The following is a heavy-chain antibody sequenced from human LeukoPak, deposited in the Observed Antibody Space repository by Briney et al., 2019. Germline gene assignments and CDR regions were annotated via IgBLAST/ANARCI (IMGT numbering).Heavy chain of an antibody. Sequence: SETLSLTCAVYGGTFSGYYWSWIRQPPGKGLEWVGEINHSGSTNYNPSLKSRVTISVDTSKNQFSLKLSSVTAADTAVYYYATVTQYYYYYYMDVWGKGTTVTVSS. CDR2: INHSGST. J-gene: IGHJ6*03. CDR1: GGTFSGYY. CDR3: ATVTQYYYYYYMDV. D-gene: IGHD1-14*01. V-gene: IGHV4-34*08.